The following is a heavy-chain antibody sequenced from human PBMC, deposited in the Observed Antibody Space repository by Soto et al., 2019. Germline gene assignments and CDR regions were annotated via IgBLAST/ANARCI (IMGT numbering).Heavy chain of an antibody. CDR2: YHSGGST. V-gene: IGHV4-30-4*01. D-gene: IGHD2-8*01. CDR1: GVSLNTADTW. J-gene: IGHJ6*02. Sequence: QVQLQESGSGLVKPSQSLSLTCTVSGVSLNTADTWWSWIRQSPGKGLEVIWNYHSGGSTYYDASVRSRVSISADTCNSQFSLKLSSVTVSDTAVYFCVRSRQRASANDYGLDVWGQGTTVTVSS. CDR3: VRSRQRASANDYGLDV.